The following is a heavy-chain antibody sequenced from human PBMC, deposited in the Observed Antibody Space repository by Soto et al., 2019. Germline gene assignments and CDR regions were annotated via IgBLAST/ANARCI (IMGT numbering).Heavy chain of an antibody. J-gene: IGHJ4*01. CDR1: GGSISSGTYY. CDR2: MYNSGTS. V-gene: IGHV4-31*01. D-gene: IGHD2-15*01. Sequence: QVQLQESGPGLLKPSQTLSLTCSVSGGSISSGTYYWSWIRHRPGTGLQWIGYMYNSGTSSYSPSLKSLSVLSVDTSKNQFSLKLTSVTAADTATYVCARRLSGSSAFDFWGLGILVTVSS. CDR3: ARRLSGSSAFDF.